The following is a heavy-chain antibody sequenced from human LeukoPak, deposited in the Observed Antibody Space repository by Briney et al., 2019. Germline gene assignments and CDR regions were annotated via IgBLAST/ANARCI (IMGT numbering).Heavy chain of an antibody. D-gene: IGHD4-11*01. CDR3: ARDPTQYLRYGYFAY. CDR2: RTQDGNDQ. V-gene: IGHV3-7*01. CDR1: EFTFSNYC. Sequence: PGGSLRLSCAASEFTFSNYCMGWVRQAPGKGREGGANRTQDGNDQKYVDSVKGRFTISRDTAKNLLHLQRDSLRAEDTAVYYCARDPTQYLRYGYFAYSGQGTLVTVPS. J-gene: IGHJ4*02.